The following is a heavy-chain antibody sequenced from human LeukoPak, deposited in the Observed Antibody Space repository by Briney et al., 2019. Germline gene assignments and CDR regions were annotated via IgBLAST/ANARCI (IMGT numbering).Heavy chain of an antibody. D-gene: IGHD6-13*01. V-gene: IGHV3-33*08. CDR1: GFTFSTYD. J-gene: IGHJ4*02. CDR2: IWYDGSNK. Sequence: GGSLRLSCAASGFTFSTYDMHWVRQAPGKGLEWVAVIWYDGSNKYYADSVKGRFTISRDNSKNTLYLQMNSLRAEDTAVYYCARVHGSSWHHYFDYWGQGTLVTVSS. CDR3: ARVHGSSWHHYFDY.